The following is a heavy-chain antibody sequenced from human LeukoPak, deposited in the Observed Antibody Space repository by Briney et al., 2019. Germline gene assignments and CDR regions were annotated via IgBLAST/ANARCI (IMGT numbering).Heavy chain of an antibody. CDR2: IKQDGSDK. Sequence: GSLRLSCAASGFTFSSYWMTWVRQAPGKGLEWVANIKQDGSDKYYVESVKGRFTISRDNAKNSLYLQMNSLRAEDTAVYYCAKDGDHYDILTGLMVEGPDYWGQGTLVTVSS. V-gene: IGHV3-7*03. CDR3: AKDGDHYDILTGLMVEGPDY. J-gene: IGHJ4*02. CDR1: GFTFSSYW. D-gene: IGHD3-9*01.